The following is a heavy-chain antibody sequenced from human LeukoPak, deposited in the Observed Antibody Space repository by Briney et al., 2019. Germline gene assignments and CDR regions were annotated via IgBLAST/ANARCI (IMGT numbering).Heavy chain of an antibody. CDR3: ARDRVHSSSSTQYYMDV. Sequence: ASVKVSCKASGYTFTSYYMRWVRQAPGQGLEGRGIINPSGGSTSYAQKFQGRVTMTRDMSTNTVYMELSSLRSEDTAVYYCARDRVHSSSSTQYYMDVWGKGTTVTVSS. V-gene: IGHV1-46*01. D-gene: IGHD6-6*01. J-gene: IGHJ6*03. CDR2: INPSGGST. CDR1: GYTFTSYY.